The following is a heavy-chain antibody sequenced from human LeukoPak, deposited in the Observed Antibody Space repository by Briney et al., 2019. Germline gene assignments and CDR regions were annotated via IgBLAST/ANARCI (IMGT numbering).Heavy chain of an antibody. CDR1: GFTFSAYA. V-gene: IGHV3-23*01. D-gene: IGHD3-10*01. J-gene: IGHJ4*02. CDR3: ARGPRGVITTGYFDY. CDR2: ISRSGVST. Sequence: TGGSLRLSCAGSGFTFSAYAMSWVRQAPGKGLEWVSTISRSGVSTYYADSVRGRFTISRDISKNTLFLHMNSLRAEDTAVYYCARGPRGVITTGYFDYWGQGTLVTVSS.